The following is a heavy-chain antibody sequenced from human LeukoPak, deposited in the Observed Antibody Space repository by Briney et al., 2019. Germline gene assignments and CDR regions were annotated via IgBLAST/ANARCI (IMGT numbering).Heavy chain of an antibody. V-gene: IGHV3-23*01. CDR2: ISGSGGST. CDR1: GFTFSSYA. J-gene: IGHJ1*01. D-gene: IGHD6-19*01. Sequence: GGSLRLSCAASGFTFSSYAMSWVRQAPGKGLEWVSAISGSGGSTYYADSVKGRFTISRDNSKNTLYLQMNSLRAEDTAVYYCAKVRRYGSGCHLGYFQHWGQGTLVTVSS. CDR3: AKVRRYGSGCHLGYFQH.